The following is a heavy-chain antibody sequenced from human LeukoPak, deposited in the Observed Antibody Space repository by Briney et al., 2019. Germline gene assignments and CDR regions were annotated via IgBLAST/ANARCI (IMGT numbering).Heavy chain of an antibody. CDR2: IIPILGIA. D-gene: IGHD3-10*01. J-gene: IGHJ6*02. CDR3: ARDKISYGSGLEAYYYYYYGMDV. V-gene: IGHV1-69*04. CDR1: GGTFSSYA. Sequence: SVKVSCKASGGTFSSYAISWVRQAPGQGLEWMGRIIPILGIANYAQKFQGRVTITADKSTSTAYMELSGLRSEDTAVYYCARDKISYGSGLEAYYYYYYGMDVWGQGTTVTVSS.